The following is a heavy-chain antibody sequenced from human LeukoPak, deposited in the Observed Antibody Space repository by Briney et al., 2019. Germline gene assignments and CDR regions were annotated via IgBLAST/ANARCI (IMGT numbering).Heavy chain of an antibody. CDR2: INPSGGST. Sequence: GASVKVSCKASGYTFTSYYMHWVRQAPGQGLEWMGIINPSGGSTSYAQKFQGRVTMTRDTSISTAYMELSRLRSDDTAVYYCARGSMVRGVIIDYYMDVWGKGTTVTISS. D-gene: IGHD3-10*01. V-gene: IGHV1-46*01. CDR1: GYTFTSYY. J-gene: IGHJ6*03. CDR3: ARGSMVRGVIIDYYMDV.